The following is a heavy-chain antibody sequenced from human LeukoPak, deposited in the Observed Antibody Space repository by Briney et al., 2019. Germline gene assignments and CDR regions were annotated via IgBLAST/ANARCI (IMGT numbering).Heavy chain of an antibody. CDR3: ARVTYDILTGYSLDAFDI. D-gene: IGHD3-9*01. Sequence: SGGSLRLSCATSGFTFSSYGMHWVRQVPGKGLEWVTVISHDAKSTYHVDSVKGRFTISRDNSKNTLYLQMNSLRAEDTAVYYCARVTYDILTGYSLDAFDIWGQGTMVTVSS. CDR1: GFTFSSYG. V-gene: IGHV3-30*03. CDR2: ISHDAKST. J-gene: IGHJ3*02.